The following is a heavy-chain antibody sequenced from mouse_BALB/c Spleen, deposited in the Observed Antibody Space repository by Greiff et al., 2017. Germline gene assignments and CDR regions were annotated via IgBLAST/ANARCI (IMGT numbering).Heavy chain of an antibody. CDR3: ARGNDYDYDGYAMDY. V-gene: IGHV1-14*01. CDR1: GYTFTSYV. CDR2: INPYNDGT. J-gene: IGHJ4*01. D-gene: IGHD2-4*01. Sequence: EVQLQESGPELVKPGASVKMSCKASGYTFTSYVMHWVKQKPGQGLEWIGYINPYNDGTKYNEKFKGKATLTSDKSSSTAYMELSSLTSEDSAVYYCARGNDYDYDGYAMDYWGQGTSVTVSS.